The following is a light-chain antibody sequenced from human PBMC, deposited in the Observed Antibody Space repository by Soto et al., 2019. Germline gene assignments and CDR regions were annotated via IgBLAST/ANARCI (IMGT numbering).Light chain of an antibody. CDR3: QQYYNWPPGGT. CDR2: GAS. CDR1: QSVSSN. Sequence: EIVMTQSPATLSVSPGERATLSCRASQSVSSNLAWYQQKPGQAPRLLIYGASTRATGIPARFSGSGSGTEVTLTISSLQSEDFAVYYCQQYYNWPPGGTFGQGTKVEIK. V-gene: IGKV3-15*01. J-gene: IGKJ1*01.